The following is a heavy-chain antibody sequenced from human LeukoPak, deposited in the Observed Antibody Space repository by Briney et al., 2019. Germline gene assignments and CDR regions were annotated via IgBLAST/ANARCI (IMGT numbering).Heavy chain of an antibody. CDR1: GYTFTSYG. CDR3: ARDKGYGSGSYRFDY. Sequence: ASVKVSCKASGYTFTSYGISWVRQAPGQGLEWMGWISAYNGNTNYAQKLQGRVTMTTDTSTSTAYMELRSLRSDDTAVYYSARDKGYGSGSYRFDYWGQGTLVTVSS. CDR2: ISAYNGNT. V-gene: IGHV1-18*01. D-gene: IGHD3-10*01. J-gene: IGHJ4*02.